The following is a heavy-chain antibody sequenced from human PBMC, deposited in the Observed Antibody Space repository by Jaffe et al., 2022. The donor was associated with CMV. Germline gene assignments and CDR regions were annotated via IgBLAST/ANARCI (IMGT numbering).Heavy chain of an antibody. Sequence: QVQLQQWGAGLLKPSETLSLTCAVYGGSFSGYYWSWIRQPPGKGLEWIGEINHSGSTNYNPSLKSRVTISVDTSKNQFSLKLSSVTAADTAVYYCASLVTRPKVGPAPSRQKKNYYYYGMDVWGQGTTVTVSS. CDR1: GGSFSGYY. V-gene: IGHV4-34*01. CDR3: ASLVTRPKVGPAPSRQKKNYYYYGMDV. J-gene: IGHJ6*02. CDR2: INHSGST. D-gene: IGHD1-26*01.